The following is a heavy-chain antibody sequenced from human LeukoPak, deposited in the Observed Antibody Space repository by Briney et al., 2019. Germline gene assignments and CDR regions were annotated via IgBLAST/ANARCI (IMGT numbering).Heavy chain of an antibody. CDR1: EFTFNNHD. J-gene: IGHJ3*01. CDR3: AKPRDIDSWAFDV. Sequence: GGSLRLSCAASEFTFNNHDMPWVRQAPGKGLEWVAAISYDGRKKYYADSVKRRFTISRDNSKNTLNLQMNSLRTEDTAVFYCAKPRDIDSWAFDVWGQGTMVTVSS. D-gene: IGHD2-15*01. CDR2: ISYDGRKK. V-gene: IGHV3-30*18.